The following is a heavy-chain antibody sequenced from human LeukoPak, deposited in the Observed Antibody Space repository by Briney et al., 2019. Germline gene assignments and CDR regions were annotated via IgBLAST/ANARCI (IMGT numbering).Heavy chain of an antibody. J-gene: IGHJ4*02. Sequence: SETLSLTCTISGGSVSDYYWSWIRRSPGKGLEWIGYIYYTGSTTYNPSLKSRVTISADTSKNQFSLKLSSVTAADTAVYYCASRKLGNDYWGQGTLVTVSS. CDR1: GGSVSDYY. D-gene: IGHD7-27*01. CDR3: ASRKLGNDY. CDR2: IYYTGST. V-gene: IGHV4-59*02.